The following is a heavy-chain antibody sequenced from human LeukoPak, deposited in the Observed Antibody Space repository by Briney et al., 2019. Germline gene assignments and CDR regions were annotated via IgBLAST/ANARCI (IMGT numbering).Heavy chain of an antibody. CDR3: ARGQTMAHNWFDP. CDR1: DGPISSYY. D-gene: IGHD3-10*01. J-gene: IGHJ5*02. Sequence: SETLSLTCTVSDGPISSYYWTWIRQPPGKRLGWIGYVYFTGSPNYHPSLKGRVTISLEMSKNQFSLSLTSATAADTAIYYCARGQTMAHNWFDPWGQGTLVTVSS. V-gene: IGHV4-59*01. CDR2: VYFTGSP.